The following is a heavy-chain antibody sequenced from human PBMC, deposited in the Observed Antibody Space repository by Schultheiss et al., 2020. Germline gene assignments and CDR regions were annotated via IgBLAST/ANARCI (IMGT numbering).Heavy chain of an antibody. CDR3: AKGLYCSGGSCLYYYYYYGMDV. D-gene: IGHD2-15*01. Sequence: GGSLRLSCAASGFTFSSYAMSWVRQAPGKGLGWVSAISGSGGSTYYADSVKGRFTISRDNSKNTLYLQMNSLRAEDTAVYYCAKGLYCSGGSCLYYYYYYGMDVRGQGTTVTVS. CDR1: GFTFSSYA. J-gene: IGHJ6*02. CDR2: ISGSGGST. V-gene: IGHV3-23*01.